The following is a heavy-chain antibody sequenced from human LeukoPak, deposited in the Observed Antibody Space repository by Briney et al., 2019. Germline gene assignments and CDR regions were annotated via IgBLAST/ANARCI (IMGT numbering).Heavy chain of an antibody. Sequence: ASVKVSCKASGYTFTGYYMHWVRQAPGQGLEWMGWINPNSGGTNYAQKFQGRVTMTRDTSISTAYMELRRLRSDDTAAYYCARGGSSSAYNWFDPWGQGTLVTVSS. CDR3: ARGGSSSAYNWFDP. J-gene: IGHJ5*02. D-gene: IGHD6-6*01. CDR1: GYTFTGYY. CDR2: INPNSGGT. V-gene: IGHV1-2*02.